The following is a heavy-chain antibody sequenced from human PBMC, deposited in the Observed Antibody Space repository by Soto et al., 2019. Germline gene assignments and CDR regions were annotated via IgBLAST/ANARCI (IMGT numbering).Heavy chain of an antibody. Sequence: QVQLVESGGGLVKPGGSLRLSCAASGFTFSDYYMSWIRQAPGKALEWLSYISSRGGTIYYADSVKGRFTISRDNAKNSLYLQMNSLTTEDTAVYYCATDMLICGHYFDYWGQGTLVTVSS. CDR1: GFTFSDYY. V-gene: IGHV3-11*01. CDR3: ATDMLICGHYFDY. D-gene: IGHD3-16*01. CDR2: ISSRGGTI. J-gene: IGHJ4*02.